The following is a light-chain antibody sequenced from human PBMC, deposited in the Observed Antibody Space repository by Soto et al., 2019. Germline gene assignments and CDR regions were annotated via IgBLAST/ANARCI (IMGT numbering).Light chain of an antibody. Sequence: DIPLTQSPSFLSASVGDRVTITCRASQGISSYLAWYQQKPGKAPKLLIYAASTLKSGVPSRFSGSGSGTEFTHSISSLPPLEFATYYCQHRDTFGPGTKVDIK. CDR1: QGISSY. CDR2: AAS. J-gene: IGKJ3*01. CDR3: QHRDT. V-gene: IGKV1-9*01.